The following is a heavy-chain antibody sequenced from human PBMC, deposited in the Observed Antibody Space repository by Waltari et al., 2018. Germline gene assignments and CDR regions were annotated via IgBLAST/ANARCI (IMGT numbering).Heavy chain of an antibody. CDR2: INPNSGGT. D-gene: IGHD3-16*02. J-gene: IGHJ4*02. Sequence: QVQLVQSGAEVKKPGASVKVSCKAPGYTFTGHYMHWVRQAPGQGPEWMGWINPNSGGTNSAQKFQGRVTMTRDRSINTAYMEVSRLRSDDTAVYYCAGTFGGVIAPDYWGQGTLVTVSS. CDR1: GYTFTGHY. V-gene: IGHV1-2*02. CDR3: AGTFGGVIAPDY.